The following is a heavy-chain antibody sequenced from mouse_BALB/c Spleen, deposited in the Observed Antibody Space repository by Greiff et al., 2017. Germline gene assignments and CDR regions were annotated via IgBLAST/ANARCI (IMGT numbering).Heavy chain of an antibody. J-gene: IGHJ1*01. Sequence: VQLQQSGAELVRPGALVKLSCKASGFNIKDYYMHWVKQRPEQGLEWIGWIDPENGNTIYDPKFQGKASITADTSSNTAYLQLSSLTSEDTAVYYCARGDGYSSYWYFDVWGAGTTVTVSS. CDR2: IDPENGNT. CDR1: GFNIKDYY. CDR3: ARGDGYSSYWYFDV. V-gene: IGHV14-1*02. D-gene: IGHD2-3*01.